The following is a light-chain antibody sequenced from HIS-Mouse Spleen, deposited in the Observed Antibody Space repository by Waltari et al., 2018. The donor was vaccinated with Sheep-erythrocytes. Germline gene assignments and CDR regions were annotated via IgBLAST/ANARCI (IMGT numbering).Light chain of an antibody. V-gene: IGLV3-1*01. CDR2: QDT. CDR1: KLGDKY. CDR3: CSYAGSYNHV. J-gene: IGLJ1*01. Sequence: LTQPRSVSVSPGQTASITCSGDKLGDKYACWYQQKPGQSPVLVIYQDTKRPSGIPERFSGSNSGNTATLTISGTQAMDEADYYCCSYAGSYNHVFATGTKVTVL.